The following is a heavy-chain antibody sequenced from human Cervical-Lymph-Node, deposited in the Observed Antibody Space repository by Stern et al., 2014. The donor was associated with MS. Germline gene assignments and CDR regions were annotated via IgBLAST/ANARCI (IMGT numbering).Heavy chain of an antibody. V-gene: IGHV1-18*01. D-gene: IGHD2-15*01. CDR2: VGAYKVNT. CDR3: ARGLLGSENAFDI. CDR1: GSTFTSYG. Sequence: QVQLVQSGADVTTPGASVKVSCQASGSTFTSYGISWVRHAPRQGLEWMGWVGAYKVNTNYAQKRQGRVTMTTDTSTSTAYMELRSLRSDDTAVYYCARGLLGSENAFDIWGQGTMVTVSS. J-gene: IGHJ3*02.